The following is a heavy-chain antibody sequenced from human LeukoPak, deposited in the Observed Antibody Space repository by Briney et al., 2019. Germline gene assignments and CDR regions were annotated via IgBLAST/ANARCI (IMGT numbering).Heavy chain of an antibody. CDR2: IYHSAST. CDR3: ARLGGDGCNRDFDY. D-gene: IGHD5-24*01. Sequence: PSETLSLTFAVSGYSISSGYYWGWIRQPPGKGLEWIGSIYHSASTYYNPSLKSRVTISVDTSKNQFSLKLSSVTAADTSVYYCARLGGDGCNRDFDYWGQGTLVTVSS. J-gene: IGHJ4*02. V-gene: IGHV4-38-2*01. CDR1: GYSISSGYY.